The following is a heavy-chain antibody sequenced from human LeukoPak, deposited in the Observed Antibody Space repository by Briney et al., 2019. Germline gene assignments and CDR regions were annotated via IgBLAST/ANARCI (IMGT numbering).Heavy chain of an antibody. V-gene: IGHV3-21*01. Sequence: GGSLRLSCAASGFTFGDYAMHWVRQAPGKGLEWVSSISSSSSYIYYADSVKGRFTISRDNAKNSLYLQMNSLRAEDTAVYYRARYGSSGYYFDYWGQGTLVTVSS. CDR2: ISSSSSYI. J-gene: IGHJ4*02. D-gene: IGHD6-6*01. CDR3: ARYGSSGYYFDY. CDR1: GFTFGDYA.